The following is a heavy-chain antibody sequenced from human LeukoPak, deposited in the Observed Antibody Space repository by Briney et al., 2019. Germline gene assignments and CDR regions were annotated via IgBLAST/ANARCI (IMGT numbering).Heavy chain of an antibody. CDR2: INPNSGDA. D-gene: IGHD2-8*01. Sequence: ASVKVSCKASGYSFTAYYMHWVRQAPGQGLEWMGWINPNSGDANSARKFQGRVTMTRDTSVSTAYMDLSSVTSDDSAVYFCARSAGHCSNGICFTDYYMDVWGRGTTVTVSS. J-gene: IGHJ6*03. CDR1: GYSFTAYY. V-gene: IGHV1-2*02. CDR3: ARSAGHCSNGICFTDYYMDV.